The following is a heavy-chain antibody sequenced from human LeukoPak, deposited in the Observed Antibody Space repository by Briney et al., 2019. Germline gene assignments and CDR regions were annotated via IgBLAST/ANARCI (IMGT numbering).Heavy chain of an antibody. CDR2: ISAYNGNT. J-gene: IGHJ4*02. CDR3: ARNGLLYYDFWSGYYTD. Sequence: ASVKVSCKASGYTFTSYGISWVRQAPGQGLEWMGWISAYNGNTNYAQKLQGRVTMTTDTSTSTAYMELSSLRSEDTAIYYCARNGLLYYDFWSGYYTDWGQGTLVTVSS. D-gene: IGHD3-3*01. V-gene: IGHV1-18*01. CDR1: GYTFTSYG.